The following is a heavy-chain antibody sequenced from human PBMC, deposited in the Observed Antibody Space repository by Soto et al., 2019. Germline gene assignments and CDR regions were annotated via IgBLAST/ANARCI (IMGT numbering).Heavy chain of an antibody. Sequence: EVQLLESGGGLVQPGGSLRLSCAASGFTFSSYAMSWVRQAPGKGLEWVSAISGSGGSTYYADSVKGRFTLSRDISKNTLYLQMTSLRAEDTAVYDCAKSRAAHSSYLDYWGQRSLVAVCS. V-gene: IGHV3-23*01. J-gene: IGHJ4*02. CDR3: AKSRAAHSSYLDY. CDR2: ISGSGGST. D-gene: IGHD6-6*01. CDR1: GFTFSSYA.